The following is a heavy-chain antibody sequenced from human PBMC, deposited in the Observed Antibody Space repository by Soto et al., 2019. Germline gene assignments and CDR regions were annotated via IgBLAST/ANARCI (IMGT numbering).Heavy chain of an antibody. CDR1: GGPISNSNW. Sequence: SETLSLTCAVFGGPISNSNWWTWVRQPPGKGLDWIGEIFHSGSTNYNSSLMGRVTISVDKANNQFSLKLSSVTAADTAVYYCARYNYYDSSGYYLYGMDVWGQGTTVTVSS. CDR2: IFHSGST. D-gene: IGHD3-22*01. J-gene: IGHJ6*02. V-gene: IGHV4-4*02. CDR3: ARYNYYDSSGYYLYGMDV.